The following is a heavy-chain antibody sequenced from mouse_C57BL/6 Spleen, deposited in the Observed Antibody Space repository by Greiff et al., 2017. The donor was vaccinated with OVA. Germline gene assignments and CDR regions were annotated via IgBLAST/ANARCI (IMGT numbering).Heavy chain of an antibody. V-gene: IGHV5-9-1*02. CDR1: GFTFSSYA. J-gene: IGHJ4*01. CDR3: TRDYSNYEDAMDY. CDR2: ISSGGDYI. D-gene: IGHD2-5*01. Sequence: EVKLVESGEGLVKPGGSLKLSCAASGFTFSSYAMSWVRQTPEKRLEWVAYISSGGDYIYYADNVKGRFTISRDNARNTLYLQMSSLKSEDTAMYYCTRDYSNYEDAMDYWGQGTSVTVSS.